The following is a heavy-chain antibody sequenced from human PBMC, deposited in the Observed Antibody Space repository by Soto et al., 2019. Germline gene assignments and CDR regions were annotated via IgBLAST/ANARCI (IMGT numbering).Heavy chain of an antibody. CDR2: MNPNTGNT. Sequence: GASVKVSCKASGYTFISYYMHWARQATGQGLEWMGWMNPNTGNTGSTQTFQGRVTMTRNTSTTTAYMELSSLTSEDTAVYYCARTYSSSSSYFYYYIDVWGEGTTVTVSS. J-gene: IGHJ6*03. CDR3: ARTYSSSSSYFYYYIDV. D-gene: IGHD6-6*01. V-gene: IGHV1-8*01. CDR1: GYTFISYY.